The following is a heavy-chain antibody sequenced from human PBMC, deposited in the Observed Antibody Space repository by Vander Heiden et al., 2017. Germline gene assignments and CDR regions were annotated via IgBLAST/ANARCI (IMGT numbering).Heavy chain of an antibody. CDR2: IYHSGNT. CDR1: GVSISVNNW. Sequence: VQLQESGPGLVRPSGTLSLSCAVSGVSISVNNWGSWVRQTPGKGLEWIGEIYHSGNTNYNQSLQSRVSISLDKSKNQFSLTLTSVTAADTAMYYCAGDDLLSGIAYWGQGTLVTVSS. D-gene: IGHD3-3*01. CDR3: AGDDLLSGIAY. V-gene: IGHV4-4*02. J-gene: IGHJ4*02.